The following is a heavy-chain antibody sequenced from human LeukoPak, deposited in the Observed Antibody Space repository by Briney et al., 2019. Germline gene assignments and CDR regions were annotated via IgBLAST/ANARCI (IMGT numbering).Heavy chain of an antibody. CDR2: IIPIFGTA. J-gene: IGHJ4*02. CDR3: ARDGKMSAVTTIDY. V-gene: IGHV1-69*13. Sequence: GASVKVSCKASGGTFSSYAISWVRQAPGQGLEWMGGIIPIFGTANYAQKFQGRVTITADESTSTAYMELSNLRPEDTAVYYCARDGKMSAVTTIDYWGQGTLVTVAS. D-gene: IGHD4-17*01. CDR1: GGTFSSYA.